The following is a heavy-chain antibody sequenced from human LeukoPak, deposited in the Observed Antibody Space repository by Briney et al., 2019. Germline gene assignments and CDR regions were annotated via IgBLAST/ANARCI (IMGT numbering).Heavy chain of an antibody. Sequence: GASVKVSCKASGYTFTGYYMHWVRQAPGQGLEWMGWTNPNSGGTNYAQKFQGRVTTTRDTSITTAYMELSRLRSDDTAVYYCAREWELLRKYLYHWGQGTLVTVSS. V-gene: IGHV1-2*02. CDR2: TNPNSGGT. CDR1: GYTFTGYY. D-gene: IGHD1-26*01. J-gene: IGHJ1*01. CDR3: AREWELLRKYLYH.